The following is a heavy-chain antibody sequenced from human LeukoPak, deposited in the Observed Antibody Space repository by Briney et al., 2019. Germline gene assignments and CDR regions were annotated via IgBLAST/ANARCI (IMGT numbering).Heavy chain of an antibody. J-gene: IGHJ4*02. D-gene: IGHD3-3*01. CDR1: GFTFSSYA. CDR3: AKDKGDFWSGHHY. Sequence: PGGSLRLSCADSGFTFSSYAMTWVRQAPGKGLEWVSSITGSGGSTYYADSVKGRFTISRDNSKNTLYLQMSSLRAEDTAVYYCAKDKGDFWSGHHYWGQGTLVTVSS. V-gene: IGHV3-23*01. CDR2: ITGSGGST.